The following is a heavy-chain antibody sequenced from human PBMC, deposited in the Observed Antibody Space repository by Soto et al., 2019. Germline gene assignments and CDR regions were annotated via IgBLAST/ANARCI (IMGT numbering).Heavy chain of an antibody. CDR2: IYYSGST. CDR1: GGSISSGGYS. V-gene: IGHV4-31*11. Sequence: SETLSLTCAVSGGSISSGGYSWSWIRQPPGKGLEWIGYIYYSGSTYYNSSLKSRVTISVDTSKNQFSLKLSSVTAADTAVYYCASLGYCSSTSCYGSFDYWGQGTLVTVSS. CDR3: ASLGYCSSTSCYGSFDY. J-gene: IGHJ4*02. D-gene: IGHD2-2*01.